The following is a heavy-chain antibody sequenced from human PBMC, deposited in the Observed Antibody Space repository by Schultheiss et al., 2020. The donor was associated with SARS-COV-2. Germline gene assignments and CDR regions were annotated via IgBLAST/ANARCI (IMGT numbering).Heavy chain of an antibody. Sequence: GGSLRLSCAASGFTFSSYAMSWVRQAPGKGLEWVSAISGSGGSTYYADSVKGRFTISRDNSKNTLYLQMNSLRAEDTAVYYCAKHAPLGGSGYHYFDYWGQGTLVTVSS. CDR3: AKHAPLGGSGYHYFDY. V-gene: IGHV3-23*01. CDR1: GFTFSSYA. J-gene: IGHJ4*02. D-gene: IGHD3-3*01. CDR2: ISGSGGST.